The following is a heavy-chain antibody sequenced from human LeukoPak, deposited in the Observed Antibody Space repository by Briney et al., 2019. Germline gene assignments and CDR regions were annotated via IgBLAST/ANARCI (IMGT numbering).Heavy chain of an antibody. CDR1: GFTFNSYW. CDR2: IKEDGSEK. CDR3: ARGVDV. V-gene: IGHV3-7*04. J-gene: IGHJ6*02. Sequence: PGGSLRLSCAASGFTFNSYWMNWVRQAPGKGLEWVVNIKEDGSEKYYVDSVKGRFTISRDNAKNSLYLQMNSLRAEDTAVYYCARGVDVWGQGATVTVS.